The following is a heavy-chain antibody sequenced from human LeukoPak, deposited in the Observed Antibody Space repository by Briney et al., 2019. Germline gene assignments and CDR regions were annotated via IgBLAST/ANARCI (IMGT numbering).Heavy chain of an antibody. CDR1: GFTFSSYA. CDR2: ISGSGGST. Sequence: GGSLRLSCAASGFTFSSYAMSWVRQAPGKGLEWVSAISGSGGSTYYADSVKGRFTISRDNSKNTLYLQMNSLRAEDTAVYYCAKQYCSSTSCYRFDYWGQGTLVTVYS. V-gene: IGHV3-23*01. J-gene: IGHJ4*02. CDR3: AKQYCSSTSCYRFDY. D-gene: IGHD2-2*01.